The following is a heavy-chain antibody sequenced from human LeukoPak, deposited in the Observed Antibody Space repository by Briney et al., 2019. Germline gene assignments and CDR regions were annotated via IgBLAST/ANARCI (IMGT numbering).Heavy chain of an antibody. Sequence: GGSLRLSCAASGFTVSSNYMSWVRQAPGKGLEWVSVIYSGGSTYYADSVKGRFTISRDNSKNTLYLQMNSLRAEDTAVYYCTRVHIPQQLWTHAFDIWGQGTMVTVSS. CDR3: TRVHIPQQLWTHAFDI. CDR1: GFTVSSNY. V-gene: IGHV3-66*01. J-gene: IGHJ3*02. D-gene: IGHD5-18*01. CDR2: IYSGGST.